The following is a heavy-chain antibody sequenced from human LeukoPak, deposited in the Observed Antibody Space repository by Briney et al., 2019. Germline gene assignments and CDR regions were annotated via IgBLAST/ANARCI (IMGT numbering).Heavy chain of an antibody. J-gene: IGHJ6*03. CDR2: INPNSGGT. Sequence: ASVKVSCKASGYTFTGYYIHWVRQASGQGLEWMGWINPNSGGTNYAQKFQGRVTMTRDTSISTVYMELNRLKSDDTAVYYCARVGGSGWSYYMDVWGKGTTVTVSS. V-gene: IGHV1-2*02. CDR3: ARVGGSGWSYYMDV. D-gene: IGHD6-19*01. CDR1: GYTFTGYY.